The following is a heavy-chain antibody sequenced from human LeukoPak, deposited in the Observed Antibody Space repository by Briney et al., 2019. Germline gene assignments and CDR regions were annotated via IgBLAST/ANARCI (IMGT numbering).Heavy chain of an antibody. V-gene: IGHV3-23*01. CDR3: AKVPYSDYGSRRPPFMDA. Sequence: GGSLRLSCAASGFTLSSYAMSWVRQAPGKGLDWVATISDSGDNTYYADSVEGRFTISRDNSKNTLYLQMNSLRDEDTAIYYCAKVPYSDYGSRRPPFMDAWGQGTTVAISS. D-gene: IGHD3-10*01. CDR1: GFTLSSYA. CDR2: ISDSGDNT. J-gene: IGHJ6*02.